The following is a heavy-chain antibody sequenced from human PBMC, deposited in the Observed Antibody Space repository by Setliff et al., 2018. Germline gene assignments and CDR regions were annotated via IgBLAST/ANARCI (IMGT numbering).Heavy chain of an antibody. CDR3: ARDRGGTAIANWFDR. CDR2: IIPIFGTA. J-gene: IGHJ5*02. V-gene: IGHV1-69*06. Sequence: GASVKVSCKASGGTFSSYAITWVRQAPGQGLEWMGGIIPIFGTAKYAQKFQGRVTITADKSTSTAYMDLSSLRSEDSAVYYCARDRGGTAIANWFDRWGQGTLVTVSS. CDR1: GGTFSSYA. D-gene: IGHD2-21*01.